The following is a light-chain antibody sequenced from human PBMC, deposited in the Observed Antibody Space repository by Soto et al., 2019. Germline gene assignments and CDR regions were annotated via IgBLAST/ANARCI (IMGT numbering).Light chain of an antibody. CDR2: DTN. Sequence: QSVLTQPPSVSAAPGQKVTISGSGSSSNIGNNLVSWDQQLPVTAPKLLIYDTNERHSGIPDRFSGSKSGTSASLDITGLQTGDEADYYCLAWDDVLSAVVFGGGTKLTVL. CDR3: LAWDDVLSAVV. CDR1: SSNIGNNL. V-gene: IGLV1-51*01. J-gene: IGLJ2*01.